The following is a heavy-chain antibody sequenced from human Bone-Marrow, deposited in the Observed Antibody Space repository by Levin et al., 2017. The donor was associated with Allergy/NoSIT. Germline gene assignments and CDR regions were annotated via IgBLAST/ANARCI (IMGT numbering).Heavy chain of an antibody. D-gene: IGHD6-19*01. CDR1: GGSIDIAGQS. V-gene: IGHV4-30-2*01. J-gene: IGHJ5*01. Sequence: SETLSLTCDVSGGSIDIAGQSWNWIRQPPGRGPEWIGYIHHRGSPSYLASLQNRLTLSVDTSKNQFSLTLTSVTAADTAVYYCARDRGSGFFDSWGQGILVTVSS. CDR3: ARDRGSGFFDS. CDR2: IHHRGSP.